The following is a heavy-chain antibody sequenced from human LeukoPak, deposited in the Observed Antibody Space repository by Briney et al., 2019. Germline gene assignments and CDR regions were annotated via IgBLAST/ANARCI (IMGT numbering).Heavy chain of an antibody. CDR1: GYTFTGYY. D-gene: IGHD2-15*01. CDR3: ARGLHRGTYFDY. J-gene: IGHJ4*02. V-gene: IGHV1-2*02. Sequence: ASVKVSCKASGYTFTGYYMHWVRQAPGQGLEWMGWINPNSGGTNYAQKFQGRVTMTRDTYITTAYMELFSLRSDDTAIYYCARGLHRGTYFDYWGQGTLVTVSS. CDR2: INPNSGGT.